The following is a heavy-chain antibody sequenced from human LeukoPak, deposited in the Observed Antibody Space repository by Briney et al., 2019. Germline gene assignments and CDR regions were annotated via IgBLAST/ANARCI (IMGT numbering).Heavy chain of an antibody. Sequence: SETLSLTCTVSGVSISSYYWSWIRQPPGKGLEWIGYIYYSGSTNYNPSLKSRVTISVDTSKNQFSLKLSSVTAADTAVYYCATKGNIAAAGFDYWGQGTLVTVSS. CDR1: GVSISSYY. V-gene: IGHV4-59*01. CDR3: ATKGNIAAAGFDY. J-gene: IGHJ4*02. CDR2: IYYSGST. D-gene: IGHD6-13*01.